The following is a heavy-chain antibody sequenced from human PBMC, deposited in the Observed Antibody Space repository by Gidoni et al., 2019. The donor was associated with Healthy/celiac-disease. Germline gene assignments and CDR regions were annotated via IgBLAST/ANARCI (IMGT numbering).Heavy chain of an antibody. V-gene: IGHV1-69*01. Sequence: QVQLVQSGAEVKKPGSAVKVSCKASGGTFSSYAIRGVRQAPGQWLEWMGGLIPIFGTANYAQQFQGRVTITADESTSTAYMALCSLSSEDTALYYCARGGRLQLWLQGHYSYYGMDVWGQGTTVTVSS. J-gene: IGHJ6*02. D-gene: IGHD5-18*01. CDR3: ARGGRLQLWLQGHYSYYGMDV. CDR2: LIPIFGTA. CDR1: GGTFSSYA.